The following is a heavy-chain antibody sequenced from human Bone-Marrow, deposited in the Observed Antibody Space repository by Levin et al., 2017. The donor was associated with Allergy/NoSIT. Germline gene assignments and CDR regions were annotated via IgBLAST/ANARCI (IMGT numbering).Heavy chain of an antibody. D-gene: IGHD6-13*01. Sequence: LSLTCATSDFPFSTYGMAWVRQAPGKGLEWVASITSTSKYIHYADSVKDRFTISRDNANNSLSLQMNRLRGEDTAVYYCARAAGAAGRGGFDVWGQGTTVTVSS. V-gene: IGHV3-21*01. CDR3: ARAAGAAGRGGFDV. CDR2: ITSTSKYI. J-gene: IGHJ6*02. CDR1: DFPFSTYG.